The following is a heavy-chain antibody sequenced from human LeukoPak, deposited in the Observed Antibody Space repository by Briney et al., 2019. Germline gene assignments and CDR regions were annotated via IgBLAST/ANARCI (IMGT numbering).Heavy chain of an antibody. CDR1: GYTFTSYY. Sequence: ASVKVSCKASGYTFTSYYMHWVRQAPGQGLEWMGLINPSGGSTSYAQKFQGRVTVTRDMSTSTVYMELSSLRSEDTAVYYCARDSRGSGSYYSNLFYWGQGTLVTVSS. D-gene: IGHD3-10*01. CDR2: INPSGGST. V-gene: IGHV1-46*01. CDR3: ARDSRGSGSYYSNLFY. J-gene: IGHJ4*02.